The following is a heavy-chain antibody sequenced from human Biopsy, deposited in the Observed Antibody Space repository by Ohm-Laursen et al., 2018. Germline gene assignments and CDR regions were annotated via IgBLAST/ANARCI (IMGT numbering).Heavy chain of an antibody. V-gene: IGHV1-2*02. Sequence: SVKVSCKASGYTFTDYYVHWVRQAPGHSLEWMGWIDTINGGARYAQKFQGRVTMTRDTSISTAYLELSRLTSDDSAVYYCARELDPWGQGTLVTVSS. CDR2: IDTINGGA. CDR3: ARELDP. J-gene: IGHJ5*02. CDR1: GYTFTDYY.